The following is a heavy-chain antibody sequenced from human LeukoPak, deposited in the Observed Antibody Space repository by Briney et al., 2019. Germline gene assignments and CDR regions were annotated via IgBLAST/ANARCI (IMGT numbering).Heavy chain of an antibody. CDR2: INRDGSNT. Sequence: GGSLRLSCAASGFTFSSYWMHWVRQAPGKGLVWVARINRDGSNTRYADSVKGRFNISRDNAKNTLYLQMNSRRAEDTAVYYCARVLVVVTANGASTFDPSGQGTLVTVSS. D-gene: IGHD2-21*02. CDR3: ARVLVVVTANGASTFDP. CDR1: GFTFSSYW. V-gene: IGHV3-74*01. J-gene: IGHJ5*02.